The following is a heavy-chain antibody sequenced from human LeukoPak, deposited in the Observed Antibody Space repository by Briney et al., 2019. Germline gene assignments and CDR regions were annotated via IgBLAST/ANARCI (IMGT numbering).Heavy chain of an antibody. CDR3: AKSGAVAATTGFDP. CDR2: IRYDGSNK. V-gene: IGHV3-30*02. CDR1: GFTFSSYG. J-gene: IGHJ5*02. D-gene: IGHD1-26*01. Sequence: GGSLRLSCAASGFTFSSYGMHWVRQAPGKGLEWVAFIRYDGSNKYYADSVKGRFTISRDNSKNTLYLQMNSLRAEDTAVYYCAKSGAVAATTGFDPWGQGTLVTVS.